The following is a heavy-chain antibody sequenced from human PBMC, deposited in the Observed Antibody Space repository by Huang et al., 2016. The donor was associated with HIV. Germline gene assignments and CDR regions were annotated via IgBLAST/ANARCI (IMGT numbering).Heavy chain of an antibody. CDR3: ARGLYSSSWAPFDY. D-gene: IGHD6-13*01. J-gene: IGHJ4*02. Sequence: QVQRVQLGSEWKNPGASVRVSCKVFGSTFTSYAMNWVRQAPGQGLEWMGWINTNTGNPTYAQCFTGRFVFSLDTSVSTAYLQISSLKAEDTAVYYCARGLYSSSWAPFDYWGQGTLVTVSS. CDR1: GSTFTSYA. CDR2: INTNTGNP. V-gene: IGHV7-4-1*02.